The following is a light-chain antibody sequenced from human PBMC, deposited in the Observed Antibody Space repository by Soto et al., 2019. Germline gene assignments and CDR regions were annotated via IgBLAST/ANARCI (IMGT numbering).Light chain of an antibody. V-gene: IGKV1-39*01. CDR1: PSISSY. J-gene: IGKJ3*01. CDR3: QQRYSTPLT. Sequence: DIQMTQSPSSLSASVGDRVTITCRASPSISSYLNWYQQKPGKAPKLLIHAASSLQSGVPSRFSGSGSGTDFTLTISSLQPEDFATYYCQQRYSTPLTFGPGTKVDIK. CDR2: AAS.